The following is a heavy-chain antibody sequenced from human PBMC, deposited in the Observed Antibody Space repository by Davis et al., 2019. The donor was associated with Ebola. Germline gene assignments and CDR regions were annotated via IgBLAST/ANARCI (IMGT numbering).Heavy chain of an antibody. D-gene: IGHD3-10*01. CDR3: SRELVAYYYYGMDV. V-gene: IGHV3-33*01. J-gene: IGHJ6*02. Sequence: GGSLRLSCAASGFTFSSYGMHWVRQAPGKGLECVAVIWYDGSNKYYADSVKGRFTISRDNSKNTLYLQMNSLRDEDTAVYYCSRELVAYYYYGMDVWGQGTTVTVSS. CDR2: IWYDGSNK. CDR1: GFTFSSYG.